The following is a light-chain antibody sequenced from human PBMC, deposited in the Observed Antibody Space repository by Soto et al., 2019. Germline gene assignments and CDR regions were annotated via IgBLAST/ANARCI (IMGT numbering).Light chain of an antibody. CDR3: QQSYCTSLT. CDR1: QSISSY. Sequence: DIQMTQSPSSLSASVGDRVTITCRASQSISSYLNWYQQKPGKAPKLLIYAASSLQSGVPSRFSGSGSGTDFTLTISSLQPETFATYFCQQSYCTSLTFGQGTRLEIK. J-gene: IGKJ5*01. CDR2: AAS. V-gene: IGKV1-39*01.